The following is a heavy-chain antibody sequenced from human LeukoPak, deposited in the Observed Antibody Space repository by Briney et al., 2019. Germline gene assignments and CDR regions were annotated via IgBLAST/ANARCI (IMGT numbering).Heavy chain of an antibody. Sequence: ASVKVSCKASGYTFTGYYMHWVRQAPGQGLEWMGWINPNSGGTNYAQKFQGRVTMTRDTSISTAYMELSRLRSDDTAVYYCARSGQYSSSWYFYYYYMDVWGKGTTVTVSS. J-gene: IGHJ6*03. V-gene: IGHV1-2*02. CDR2: INPNSGGT. CDR1: GYTFTGYY. CDR3: ARSGQYSSSWYFYYYYMDV. D-gene: IGHD6-13*01.